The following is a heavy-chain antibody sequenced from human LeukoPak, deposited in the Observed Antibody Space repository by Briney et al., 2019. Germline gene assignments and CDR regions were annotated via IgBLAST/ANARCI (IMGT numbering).Heavy chain of an antibody. V-gene: IGHV3-21*06. J-gene: IGHJ5*02. CDR3: ARDLAVAGHNRFDP. D-gene: IGHD6-19*01. CDR2: ISSSSDFI. Sequence: GGSLRLSCVGSGFTFNSYTMNWVRQAPGKGLEWVSFISSSSDFIYYADSVKGRFTISIDNAKNSLYLQMNSLRVEDTAVYYCARDLAVAGHNRFDPWGQGTLVIVSS. CDR1: GFTFNSYT.